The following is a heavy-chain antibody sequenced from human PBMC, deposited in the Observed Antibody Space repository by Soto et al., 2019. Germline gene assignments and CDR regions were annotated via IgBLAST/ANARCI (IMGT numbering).Heavy chain of an antibody. CDR2: MNPNSGNT. V-gene: IGHV1-8*01. J-gene: IGHJ3*02. Sequence: ASVKVSCKASGFTFTSYAISWVRQATGQGLEWMGWMNPNSGNTGYAQKFQGRVTMTRNTSISTAYMELSSLRSEDTAVYYCARRYSGSYAFDIWGQGTMVTVSS. CDR1: GFTFTSYA. D-gene: IGHD1-26*01. CDR3: ARRYSGSYAFDI.